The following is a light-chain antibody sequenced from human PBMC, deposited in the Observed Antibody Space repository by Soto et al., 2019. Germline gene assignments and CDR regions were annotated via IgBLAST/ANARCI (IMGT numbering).Light chain of an antibody. J-gene: IGLJ1*01. CDR2: EVS. V-gene: IGLV2-18*02. CDR3: NSYTGSSTYV. CDR1: SSDVGSYNR. Sequence: QSVLTKPPSVYGAPRHAGPISCTGTSSDVGSYNRVSWYQQPPGAAPKLMIYEVSNRPSGVPDRFSGSKSGNTASLTISGLQAEDEADYYCNSYTGSSTYVFGTGTKVTV.